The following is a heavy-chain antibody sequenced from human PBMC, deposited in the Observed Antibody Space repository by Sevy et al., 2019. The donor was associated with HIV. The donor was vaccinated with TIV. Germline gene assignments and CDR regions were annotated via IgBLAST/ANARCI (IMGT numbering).Heavy chain of an antibody. Sequence: ASVKVSCKASGYTFTGYYMYWVRQAPGQGLEWMGWINPNSGGTNYAQKFQGRVTMTRDTSISTAYMELSRLRSDDTAVYYCARDALLRGGYLDYWGLGTLVTVSS. CDR3: ARDALLRGGYLDY. D-gene: IGHD3-10*01. J-gene: IGHJ4*02. V-gene: IGHV1-2*02. CDR2: INPNSGGT. CDR1: GYTFTGYY.